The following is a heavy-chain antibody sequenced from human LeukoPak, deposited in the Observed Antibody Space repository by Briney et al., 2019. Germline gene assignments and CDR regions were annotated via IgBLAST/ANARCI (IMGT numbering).Heavy chain of an antibody. CDR2: ISSSSSYI. D-gene: IGHD1-1*01. Sequence: ETLSLTCTVSGGSISSSSYYWGWVRQAPGKGLEWVSSISSSSSYIYYADSVKGRFTISRDNAKNSLYLQMNSLRAEDTAVYYCAGRRTTGTAAQDYWGQGTLVTVSS. J-gene: IGHJ4*02. CDR3: AGRRTTGTAAQDY. V-gene: IGHV3-21*01. CDR1: GGSISSSSYY.